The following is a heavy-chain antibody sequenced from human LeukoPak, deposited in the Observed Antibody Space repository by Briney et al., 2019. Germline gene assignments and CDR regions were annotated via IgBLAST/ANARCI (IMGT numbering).Heavy chain of an antibody. V-gene: IGHV3-9*01. Sequence: PGRSLRLSCAASGFTFDDYAMHWVRQAPGKGLEWVSGISWNSGSIGYADSVKGRFTISRDNAKNSLYLQMNSLRAEDTAVYYCARDSIDQLWFEDDYWGQGTLVTVSS. CDR2: ISWNSGSI. CDR3: ARDSIDQLWFEDDY. CDR1: GFTFDDYA. J-gene: IGHJ4*02. D-gene: IGHD5-18*01.